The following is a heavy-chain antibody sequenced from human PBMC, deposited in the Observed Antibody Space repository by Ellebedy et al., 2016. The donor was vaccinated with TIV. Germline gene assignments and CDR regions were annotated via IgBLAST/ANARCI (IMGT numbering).Heavy chain of an antibody. V-gene: IGHV3-66*01. CDR2: IYKDGGT. CDR1: GSTVNSYF. J-gene: IGHJ5*02. Sequence: PGGSLKLSCAASGSTVNSYFMSWVRQAPGKGLEWVSIIYKDGGTNYTDSALGRFTISRDNSENTLYLQMDSLRAEDTAVYYCARDPGGGGNYGDNWFDPWGQGTLVTVSS. D-gene: IGHD4-17*01. CDR3: ARDPGGGGNYGDNWFDP.